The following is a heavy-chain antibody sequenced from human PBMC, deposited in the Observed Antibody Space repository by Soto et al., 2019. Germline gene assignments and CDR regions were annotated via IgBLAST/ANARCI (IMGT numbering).Heavy chain of an antibody. V-gene: IGHV3-33*01. CDR2: IWYDGSNK. D-gene: IGHD3-10*01. Sequence: PGGSLRLSCAASGFTFSSYGMHWVRQAPGKGLEWVAVIWYDGSNKYYADSVKGRFTISRDNSKNALYLQMNSLRAEDTAVYYCARDHPYYYGSGSYYNPNWFDPWGQGTLVTVSS. CDR1: GFTFSSYG. CDR3: ARDHPYYYGSGSYYNPNWFDP. J-gene: IGHJ5*02.